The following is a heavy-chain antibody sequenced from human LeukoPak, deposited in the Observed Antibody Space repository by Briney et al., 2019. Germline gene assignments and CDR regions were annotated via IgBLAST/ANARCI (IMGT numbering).Heavy chain of an antibody. CDR3: ARVTHYYDSSGYGPSDY. V-gene: IGHV3-23*01. CDR2: ISGSGGST. CDR1: GFTFSNYA. Sequence: PGGSLRLSCAASGFTFSNYAMSWVRQAPGKGLEWVSGISGSGGSTYYAESAKGRFTISRDNSKNTLYLQMNSLRAEDTAVYYCARVTHYYDSSGYGPSDYWGQGTLVTVSS. J-gene: IGHJ4*02. D-gene: IGHD3-22*01.